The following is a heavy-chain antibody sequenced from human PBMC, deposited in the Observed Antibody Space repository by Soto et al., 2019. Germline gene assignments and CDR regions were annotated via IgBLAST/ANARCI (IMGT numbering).Heavy chain of an antibody. CDR3: ARVHSPYCSGGSCYSYYYYGMDV. CDR2: INSGRSSI. Sequence: PGGSLRLSCAASGFIFSGYSMNWVRQAPGKGLEWISYINSGRSSIYYSDSVKGRFTISRDNAKNTLYLQMNSLRAEDTAVYYCARVHSPYCSGGSCYSYYYYGMDVWGQGTTVTVSS. V-gene: IGHV3-48*01. J-gene: IGHJ6*02. CDR1: GFIFSGYS. D-gene: IGHD2-15*01.